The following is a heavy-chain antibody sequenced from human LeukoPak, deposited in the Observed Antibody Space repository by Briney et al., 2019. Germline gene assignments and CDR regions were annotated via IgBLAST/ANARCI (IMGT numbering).Heavy chain of an antibody. CDR1: GYTFTNYG. J-gene: IGHJ4*02. Sequence: EASVKVSCKASGYTFTNYGTSWVRQAPGQGLEWMGWISGYNDNTNYAQKFQGRLTVTTDTSTSTTYMELRSLRSDDTAVYYCARDGTSTDDYWGQGTLVTVSS. D-gene: IGHD2-2*01. CDR2: ISGYNDNT. V-gene: IGHV1-18*01. CDR3: ARDGTSTDDY.